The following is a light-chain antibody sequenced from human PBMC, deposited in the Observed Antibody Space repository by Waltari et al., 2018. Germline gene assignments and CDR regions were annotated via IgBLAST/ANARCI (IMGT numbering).Light chain of an antibody. CDR1: QTISTY. CDR2: SAS. J-gene: IGKJ1*01. V-gene: IGKV1-39*01. CDR3: QQSYSTLRT. Sequence: DIQMTQSPSSLSASVGDRVTITCRASQTISTYLNWYQQKPSEAPKLLIYSASSLQSGVPSRFTGSGSGTDFSLTISSLQPEDFATYYCQQSYSTLRTFGQGTKVEVK.